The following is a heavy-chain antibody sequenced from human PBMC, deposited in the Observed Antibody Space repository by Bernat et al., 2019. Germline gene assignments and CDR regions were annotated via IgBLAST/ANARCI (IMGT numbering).Heavy chain of an antibody. D-gene: IGHD3-10*01. CDR1: GGTFSSYA. Sequence: QVQLVQSGAEVKKPGSSVKVSCKASGGTFSSYAISWVRQAPGQGLERMGGIIPIFGTANYAQKFQGRVTITADESTSTAYMELSSLRSEDTAVYYCARELRGARDYRVRYFDLWGRGTLVTVSS. CDR3: ARELRGARDYRVRYFDL. V-gene: IGHV1-69*01. CDR2: IIPIFGTA. J-gene: IGHJ2*01.